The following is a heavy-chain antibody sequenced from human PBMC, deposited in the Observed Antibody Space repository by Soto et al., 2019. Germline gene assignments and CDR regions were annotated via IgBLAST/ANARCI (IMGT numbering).Heavy chain of an antibody. CDR3: ARPREQWQYDAFDI. CDR2: IHHSGST. J-gene: IGHJ3*02. V-gene: IGHV4-34*01. CDR1: GGSFSDYY. D-gene: IGHD1-26*01. Sequence: SETLSLTCAVYGGSFSDYYWTWIRQPAGKGLEWIGEIHHSGSTNYNPSLKSRVAISEDTSKNQFSLILNSVTAADTAVYYCARPREQWQYDAFDIWGQGTMVTVSS.